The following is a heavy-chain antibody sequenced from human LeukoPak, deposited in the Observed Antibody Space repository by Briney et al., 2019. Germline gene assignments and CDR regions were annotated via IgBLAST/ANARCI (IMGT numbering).Heavy chain of an antibody. CDR1: GFAFSDYG. CDR3: AKSNSGWYVPPSD. Sequence: PGRSLRLSCAVSGFAFSDYGMHWVRQAPGKGLERLAVISYDGSNAYYADSVKGRFTISRDNSKNTLSLQMNSLRAEDTAVYYCAKSNSGWYVPPSDWGQGTLVSVSS. J-gene: IGHJ4*02. V-gene: IGHV3-30*18. CDR2: ISYDGSNA. D-gene: IGHD6-19*01.